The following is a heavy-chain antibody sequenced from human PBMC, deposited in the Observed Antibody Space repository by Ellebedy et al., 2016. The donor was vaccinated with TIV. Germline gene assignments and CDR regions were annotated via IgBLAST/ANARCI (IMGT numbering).Heavy chain of an antibody. CDR3: ARRQAYGDYEYAFDI. CDR2: IYHSGST. J-gene: IGHJ3*02. CDR1: GGSISSNNW. D-gene: IGHD4-17*01. V-gene: IGHV4-4*02. Sequence: MPSETLSLTCAVSGGSISSNNWWTWVRQPPGKGLEWIGEIYHSGSTNYNPSLKSQVTISVDKSKNQFSLRLSSVTAADTAMYYCARRQAYGDYEYAFDIWGQGTTVTVSS.